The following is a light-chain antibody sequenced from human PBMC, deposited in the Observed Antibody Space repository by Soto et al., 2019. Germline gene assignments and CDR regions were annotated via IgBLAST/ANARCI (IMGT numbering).Light chain of an antibody. V-gene: IGKV1-5*01. J-gene: IGKJ1*01. CDR1: QTINNW. CDR3: QHYNSYPWT. CDR2: HAS. Sequence: DIQMTQSPSTLSASIGDRVTITCRASQTINNWLAWYQQKPGKAPNLLIYHASNLETGVPYRFSGSAFGTEFTLTISSLQPDDFATYYYQHYNSYPWTFGQGTKVEIK.